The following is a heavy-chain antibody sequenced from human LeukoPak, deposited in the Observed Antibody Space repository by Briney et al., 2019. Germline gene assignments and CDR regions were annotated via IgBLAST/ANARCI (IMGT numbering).Heavy chain of an antibody. V-gene: IGHV4-39*01. Sequence: SETLSLTCTVSGGSISSSSYYWGWIRQPPGKGLEWIGSIYYSGSTYYNPSLKSRVTISVDTSKNQFSLKLGSVTAADTAVYYCARLSRDFWSGYAPFDYWGQGTLVTVSS. CDR3: ARLSRDFWSGYAPFDY. D-gene: IGHD3-3*01. CDR2: IYYSGST. J-gene: IGHJ4*02. CDR1: GGSISSSSYY.